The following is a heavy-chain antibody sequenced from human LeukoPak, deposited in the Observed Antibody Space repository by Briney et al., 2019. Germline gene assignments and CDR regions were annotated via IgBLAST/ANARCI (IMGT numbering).Heavy chain of an antibody. CDR1: GFTFSSYA. CDR2: ISGSGGST. CDR3: ANEMYYYDSSGYYY. Sequence: PGGSLRLSCAASGFTFSSYAMSWVRQAPGKGLESVSAISGSGGSTYYADSVKGRFTISRDNSKNTLYLQMNSLRAEDTAVYYCANEMYYYDSSGYYYWGQGTLVTVSS. V-gene: IGHV3-23*01. J-gene: IGHJ4*02. D-gene: IGHD3-22*01.